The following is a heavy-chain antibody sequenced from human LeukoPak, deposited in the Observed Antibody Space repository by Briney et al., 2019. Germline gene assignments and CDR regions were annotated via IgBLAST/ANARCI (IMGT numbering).Heavy chain of an antibody. D-gene: IGHD3-16*01. CDR3: ARSQGRLGVVGGY. CDR1: GGSISSYY. CDR2: IYYSGST. Sequence: PSETLSLTCTVSGGSISSYYWSWIRQPPGKGLEWIGYIYYSGSTNYNPSLKSRVTISVDTSKNQFSLKLSSVTAADTAVYYCARSQGRLGVVGGYWGQGTLVTVSS. V-gene: IGHV4-59*01. J-gene: IGHJ4*02.